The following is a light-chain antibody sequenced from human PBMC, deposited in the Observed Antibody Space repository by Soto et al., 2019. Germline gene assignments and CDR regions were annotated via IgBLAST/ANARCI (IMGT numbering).Light chain of an antibody. V-gene: IGKV4-1*01. CDR1: QSILHSSNKNY. CDR3: QQYFTTPYT. J-gene: IGKJ2*01. Sequence: DIVMTQSPDSLAVSLGERATINCKSSQSILHSSNKNYAAWYQQKPGQPPKLLLYYASIRESGVPDRFSGSGSGTDFSLTISSLQAEDVAVYFCQQYFTTPYTFGQGTKLEMK. CDR2: YAS.